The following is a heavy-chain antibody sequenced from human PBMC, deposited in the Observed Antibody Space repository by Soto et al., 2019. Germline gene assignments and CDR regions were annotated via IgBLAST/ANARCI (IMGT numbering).Heavy chain of an antibody. J-gene: IGHJ3*02. Sequence: SETLSLTCTVSGGSISSSSYYWGWIRQPPGKGLEWIGSIYYSGSTYYNPSLKSRVTISVDTSKNQFSLKLSSVTAADTAVYYCARQHYGSGTFDIWGQGTMVTVSS. CDR1: GGSISSSSYY. CDR2: IYYSGST. D-gene: IGHD3-10*01. CDR3: ARQHYGSGTFDI. V-gene: IGHV4-39*01.